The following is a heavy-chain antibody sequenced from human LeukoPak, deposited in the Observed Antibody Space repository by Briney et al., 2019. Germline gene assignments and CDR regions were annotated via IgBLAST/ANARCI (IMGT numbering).Heavy chain of an antibody. CDR2: IYSSGTT. CDR3: AREGSSAYAWFDP. D-gene: IGHD3-22*01. CDR1: GGSNSGYY. J-gene: IGHJ5*02. Sequence: PSETLSLTCTVSGGSNSGYYWSWIRQPAGKGLEWIGHIYSSGTTNYNPSLKSRVTMSMDTSKNQFSLRLTSVTAADTAVYYCAREGSSAYAWFDPWGQGTLVTVSS. V-gene: IGHV4-4*07.